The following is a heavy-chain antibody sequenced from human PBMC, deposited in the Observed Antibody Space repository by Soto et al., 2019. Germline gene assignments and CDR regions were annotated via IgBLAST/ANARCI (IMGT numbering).Heavy chain of an antibody. Sequence: GGSLRLSCAASGFTFSSYSMNWVRQAPGKGLEWVSSISSSSSYIYYADSVGGRFTISRDNAKNSLYLQMNSLRAEDTAVYYCARDLIGYGGNFDYWGQGTLVTVSS. CDR3: ARDLIGYGGNFDY. V-gene: IGHV3-21*01. D-gene: IGHD4-17*01. J-gene: IGHJ4*02. CDR2: ISSSSSYI. CDR1: GFTFSSYS.